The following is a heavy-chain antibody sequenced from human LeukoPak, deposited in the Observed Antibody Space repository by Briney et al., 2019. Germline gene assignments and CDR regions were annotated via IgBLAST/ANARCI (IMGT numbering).Heavy chain of an antibody. CDR1: GFTFSHNY. CDR3: ARGYASGIDY. Sequence: GDSLRLSCAVSGFTFSHNYMSWVRQAPCKGLASPSATYSGGRAYYADSVKGRFTISRDNYKNTLYLQMNSLRAEDTAVYYCARGYASGIDYWGQGTLVTVSS. V-gene: IGHV3-53*01. D-gene: IGHD3-10*01. J-gene: IGHJ4*02. CDR2: TYSGGRA.